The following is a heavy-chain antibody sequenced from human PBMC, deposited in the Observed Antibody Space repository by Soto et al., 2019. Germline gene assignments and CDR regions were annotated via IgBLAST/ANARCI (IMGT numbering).Heavy chain of an antibody. Sequence: EVQLVESGGGLVQPGGSLRLSCAASGFTVSTNYMSWVRQAPGKGLEWVSVIYSGGSTYYADSVKGRFTISRDNSKNTLYLQMNSLRAEDTAVYYCARVGDSSSPRWAWYFDLWGRGNLVTVSS. J-gene: IGHJ2*01. V-gene: IGHV3-66*01. CDR2: IYSGGST. CDR1: GFTVSTNY. CDR3: ARVGDSSSPRWAWYFDL. D-gene: IGHD6-6*01.